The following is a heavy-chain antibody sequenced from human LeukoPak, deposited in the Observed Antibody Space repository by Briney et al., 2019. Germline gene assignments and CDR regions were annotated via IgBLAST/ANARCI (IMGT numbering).Heavy chain of an antibody. CDR3: ARHSRFSYDSSGHHRDWYFDL. J-gene: IGHJ2*01. CDR2: IYPGDSDT. V-gene: IGHV5-51*01. CDR1: GYSFTSYW. D-gene: IGHD3-22*01. Sequence: GESLKISCKGSGYSFTSYWIGWVRQMPGKGLEWMGIIYPGDSDTRYSPSFQGQVTISADKSISTAYLQWSSLKASDTAMYYCARHSRFSYDSSGHHRDWYFDLWGCGTLVTVSS.